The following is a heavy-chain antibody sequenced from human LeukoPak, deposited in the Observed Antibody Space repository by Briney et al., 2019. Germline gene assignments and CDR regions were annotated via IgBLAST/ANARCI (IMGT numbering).Heavy chain of an antibody. D-gene: IGHD4-17*01. V-gene: IGHV1-2*02. CDR1: GYSFTTYG. J-gene: IGHJ6*03. CDR3: ARETTVTTSPGYYYYYMDV. Sequence: ASVKVSCKASGYSFTTYGISWVRQAPGQGLEWMGWINPNSGGTNYAQKFQGRVTMTRDTSISTAYMELSRLRSDDTAVYYCARETTVTTSPGYYYYYMDVWGKGTTVTVSS. CDR2: INPNSGGT.